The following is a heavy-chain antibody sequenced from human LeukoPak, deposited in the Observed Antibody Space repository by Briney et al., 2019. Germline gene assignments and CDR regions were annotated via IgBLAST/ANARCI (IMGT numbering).Heavy chain of an antibody. Sequence: GESLKISCKCSGYSFTSYWISWVRQMPGKGLEWMGRIDPSDSYTNYSPSFQGHVTISADKSISTAYLQWSSLKASDTAMYYCARRRKAYDSSGYYLYYFDYWGQGTLVTVSS. CDR2: IDPSDSYT. J-gene: IGHJ4*02. CDR1: GYSFTSYW. V-gene: IGHV5-10-1*01. D-gene: IGHD3-22*01. CDR3: ARRRKAYDSSGYYLYYFDY.